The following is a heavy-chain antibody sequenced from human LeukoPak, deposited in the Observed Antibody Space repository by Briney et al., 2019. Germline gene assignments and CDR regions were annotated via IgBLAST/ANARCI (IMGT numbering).Heavy chain of an antibody. J-gene: IGHJ4*02. CDR1: GFTFSSYG. CDR2: IWYDGSNK. D-gene: IGHD4-23*01. CDR3: AKRYGGLGFDH. V-gene: IGHV3-33*06. Sequence: GGSLRLSCAASGFTFSSYGMHWVRQAPGKGLEWVAVIWYDGSNKYYADSVKGRFTISRDNSKNTLYLQMNSLRAEDTAVYYCAKRYGGLGFDHWGQGTLVTVSS.